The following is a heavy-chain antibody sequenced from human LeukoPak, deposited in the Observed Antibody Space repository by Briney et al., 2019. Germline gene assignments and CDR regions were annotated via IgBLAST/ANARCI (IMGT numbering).Heavy chain of an antibody. Sequence: GGSLRLSCATSGFTFRTYTMNWIHQAPGKGLEWVARISSSDTFTDYAESVKGRFTISRDNSKNSLYLQMNSLRADDTAVYYCARDSGPLFDPWGQGTLVTVSS. CDR3: ARDSGPLFDP. CDR1: GFTFRTYT. CDR2: ISSSDTFT. V-gene: IGHV3-21*01. D-gene: IGHD7-27*01. J-gene: IGHJ5*02.